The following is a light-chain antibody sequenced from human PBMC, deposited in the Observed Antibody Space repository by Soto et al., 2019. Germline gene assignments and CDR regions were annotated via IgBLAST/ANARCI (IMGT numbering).Light chain of an antibody. Sequence: QSALTQPASVSGSPGQSITISCTGTSSDVGGYNYVSWYQQHPGKAPKLMIYEVDNRPSGVSNRFSGSKSDNTASLTISGLQAEDEADYYCSSYTSSGTRVFGTGTKLTVL. CDR2: EVD. J-gene: IGLJ1*01. CDR1: SSDVGGYNY. V-gene: IGLV2-14*01. CDR3: SSYTSSGTRV.